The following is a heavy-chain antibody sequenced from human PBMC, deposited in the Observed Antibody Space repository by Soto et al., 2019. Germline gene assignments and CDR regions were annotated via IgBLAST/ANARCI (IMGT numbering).Heavy chain of an antibody. V-gene: IGHV1-69*13. J-gene: IGHJ4*02. CDR2: IIPIFGTA. CDR1: GGTFSSYA. Sequence: GASVKVSCKASGGTFSSYAISWVRQAPGQGLEWMGGIIPIFGTANYAQKFQGRVTITADESTSTAYMELSSLRSEDTAVYYCARDDYGDLNFDYWGQGTLVTVSS. CDR3: ARDDYGDLNFDY. D-gene: IGHD4-17*01.